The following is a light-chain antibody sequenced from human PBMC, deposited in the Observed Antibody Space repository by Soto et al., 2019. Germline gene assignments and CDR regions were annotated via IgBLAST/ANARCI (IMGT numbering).Light chain of an antibody. CDR1: QSVDSSS. V-gene: IGKV3-20*01. CDR2: STS. CDR3: QQYGSSSIT. J-gene: IGKJ5*01. Sequence: EIVLTQSPGTLSLSPGERATLSCRARQSVDSSSLAWNQQKPGQAPRLLIYSTSSRATGIPDRFSGSGSGTDFTLTISRLEPEDFAVYYWQQYGSSSITFGQGTRLEIK.